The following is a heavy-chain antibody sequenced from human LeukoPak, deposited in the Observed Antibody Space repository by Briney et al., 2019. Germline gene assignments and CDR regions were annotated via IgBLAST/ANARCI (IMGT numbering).Heavy chain of an antibody. V-gene: IGHV3-64*01. J-gene: IGHJ4*02. CDR3: ATYYYGSGSCYFDY. Sequence: PGGSLRLSCAASGFTFSSYAMHWVRQAPGKGLEYVSAISSNGGSTYYANSVKGRFTISRDNSKNTLYLQMNSLRAEDTAVYYCATYYYGSGSCYFDYWGQGTLVTVSS. CDR2: ISSNGGST. D-gene: IGHD3-10*01. CDR1: GFTFSSYA.